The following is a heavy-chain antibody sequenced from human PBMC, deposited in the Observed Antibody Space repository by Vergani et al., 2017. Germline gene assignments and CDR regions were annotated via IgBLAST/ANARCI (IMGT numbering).Heavy chain of an antibody. CDR1: GYTFSNYY. J-gene: IGHJ4*02. Sequence: QVQVVQSGAEVKKSGASVKVSCKTSGYTFSNYYMHWVRQAPGQGLEWMGIINPSGGHTNYAQKFQGRVTMNRDTSTSTVYMELSSLRSEDTDIYYCARGDYGILTGYRYRGQGTLVTVSA. V-gene: IGHV1-46*03. CDR3: ARGDYGILTGYRY. D-gene: IGHD3-9*01. CDR2: INPSGGHT.